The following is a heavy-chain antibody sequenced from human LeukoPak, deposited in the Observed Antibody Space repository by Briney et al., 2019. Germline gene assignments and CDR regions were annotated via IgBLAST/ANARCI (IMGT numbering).Heavy chain of an antibody. V-gene: IGHV1-69*13. CDR2: IIPIFGTA. J-gene: IGHJ4*02. Sequence: SVKVSCKASGGTFSSYAISWVRQAPGQGLEWMGGIIPIFGTANYAQKFQGRVTITADESTSTAYMELSSLRSEDTAVYYCARDAPTDSRTPYYFDYWGQGTLVTVSS. CDR3: ARDAPTDSRTPYYFDY. D-gene: IGHD6-13*01. CDR1: GGTFSSYA.